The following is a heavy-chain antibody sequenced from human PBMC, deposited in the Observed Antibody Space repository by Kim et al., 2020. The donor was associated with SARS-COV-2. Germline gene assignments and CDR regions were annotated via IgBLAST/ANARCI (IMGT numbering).Heavy chain of an antibody. J-gene: IGHJ6*02. D-gene: IGHD6-6*01. CDR1: GGSISSYY. V-gene: IGHV4-59*13. Sequence: SKTLSLTCTVSGGSISSYYWSWIRQPPGKGLEWIGYIYYSGSTNYNPSLKSRVTISVDTSKNQFSLKLSSVTAADTAVYYCARGISSSPYYYGMDVWGQGTTVTVSS. CDR3: ARGISSSPYYYGMDV. CDR2: IYYSGST.